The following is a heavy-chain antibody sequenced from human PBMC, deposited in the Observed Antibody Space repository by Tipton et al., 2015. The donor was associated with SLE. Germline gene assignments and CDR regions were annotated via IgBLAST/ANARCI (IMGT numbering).Heavy chain of an antibody. CDR2: INHSGST. CDR1: GGSFSGYY. J-gene: IGHJ6*03. CDR3: ARSLLWSGGPGYYYMDV. Sequence: GLVKPSETLSLTCAVYGGSFSGYYWSWIRQPPGKGLEWIGEINHSGSTNYNPSLKSRVTISVDTSKNQFSLKLSSVTAADTAVYYCARSLLWSGGPGYYYMDVWGKGTTVTVSS. D-gene: IGHD3-10*01. V-gene: IGHV4-34*01.